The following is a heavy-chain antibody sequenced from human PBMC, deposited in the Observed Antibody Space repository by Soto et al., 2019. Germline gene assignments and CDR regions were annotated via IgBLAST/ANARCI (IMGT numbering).Heavy chain of an antibody. Sequence: SETLSLTCAVYGGSFSGYYWSWIRQPPGKGLEWIGEINHSGSTNYNPSLKSRVTISVDTSKNQFSLKLSSVTAADTAVYYCARSSPQYYYDSSGFRRLFDYWGQGTLVTVSS. CDR2: INHSGST. CDR3: ARSSPQYYYDSSGFRRLFDY. J-gene: IGHJ4*02. CDR1: GGSFSGYY. D-gene: IGHD3-22*01. V-gene: IGHV4-34*01.